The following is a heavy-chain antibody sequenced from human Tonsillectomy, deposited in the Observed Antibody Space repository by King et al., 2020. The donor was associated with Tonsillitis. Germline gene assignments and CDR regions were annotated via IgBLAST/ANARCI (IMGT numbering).Heavy chain of an antibody. CDR1: GGSISSYY. J-gene: IGHJ4*02. CDR2: IYYSGST. D-gene: IGHD7-27*01. CDR3: ARGNYNWGLCN. V-gene: IGHV4-59*01. Sequence: QLQESGPGLVKPSETLSLTCTVSGGSISSYYWSWIRQRPGKGLEWVGYIYYSGSTNYNPSLNRRVTIAVDTSKNQFYLKLSSVTAADTAVYYCARGNYNWGLCNCGQGTLFTVSP.